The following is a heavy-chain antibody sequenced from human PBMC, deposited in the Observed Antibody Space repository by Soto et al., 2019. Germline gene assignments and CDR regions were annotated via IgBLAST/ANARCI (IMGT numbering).Heavy chain of an antibody. CDR1: GFSLSTSGVG. Sequence: SGPTLVNPTQTLTLTCTFSGFSLSTSGVGVGWIRQPPGKALEWLALIYWDDDKRYSPSLKSRLTITKDTSKNQVVLTMTNMDPVDTATYYGARHPPTAVALMVYAIPALEFDYWGQGTLVTVSS. J-gene: IGHJ4*02. D-gene: IGHD2-8*01. V-gene: IGHV2-5*02. CDR3: ARHPPTAVALMVYAIPALEFDY. CDR2: IYWDDDK.